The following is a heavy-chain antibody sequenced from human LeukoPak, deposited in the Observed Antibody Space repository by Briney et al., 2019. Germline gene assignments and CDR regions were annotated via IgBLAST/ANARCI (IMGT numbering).Heavy chain of an antibody. CDR2: ISWNSGSI. V-gene: IGHV3-9*01. CDR3: ARKGSKEGGSYDY. D-gene: IGHD1-26*01. Sequence: GGSLRLSCAASGFTFEDYAMHWVRQAPGKGLEWVSGISWNSGSIVYADSVKGRFTISRDNAKNSLYLQMNGLRDEDTALYYCARKGSKEGGSYDYWGQGTLVTVSS. CDR1: GFTFEDYA. J-gene: IGHJ4*02.